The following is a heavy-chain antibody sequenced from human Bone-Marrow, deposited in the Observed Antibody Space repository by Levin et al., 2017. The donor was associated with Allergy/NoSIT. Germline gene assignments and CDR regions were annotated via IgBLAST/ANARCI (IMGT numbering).Heavy chain of an antibody. Sequence: GESLKISCAASGFTFSSSEMHWVRQTTEKGLEWVSSIGTAHDTHYPDSVKGRFTISRENAKNSLYLQMNSLRVGDTAVYYCARLGAGAALDSWGQGTLVTVSS. J-gene: IGHJ4*02. CDR3: ARLGAGAALDS. V-gene: IGHV3-13*01. CDR1: GFTFSSSE. CDR2: IGTAHDT. D-gene: IGHD6-13*01.